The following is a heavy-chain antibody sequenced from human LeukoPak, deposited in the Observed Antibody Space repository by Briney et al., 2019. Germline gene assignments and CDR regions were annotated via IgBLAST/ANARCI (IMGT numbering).Heavy chain of an antibody. J-gene: IGHJ3*02. Sequence: SVKVSCKASGGTFSSYAISWVRQAPGQGLEWMGGIIPIFGTANYAQKFQGRVTITADKSTSTAYMELSSLRSEDTAVYYCARDIVVVTADGDAFDIWGQGTMVTVSS. CDR1: GGTFSSYA. V-gene: IGHV1-69*06. D-gene: IGHD2-21*02. CDR2: IIPIFGTA. CDR3: ARDIVVVTADGDAFDI.